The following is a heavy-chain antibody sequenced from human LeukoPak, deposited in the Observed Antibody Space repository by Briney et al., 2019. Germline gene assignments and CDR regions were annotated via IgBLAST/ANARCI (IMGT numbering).Heavy chain of an antibody. CDR2: ISDSGGTT. CDR1: GFTFSSYA. CDR3: AKRAGSDWYFDL. J-gene: IGHJ2*01. V-gene: IGHV3-23*01. Sequence: GGSLRLSCAASGFTFSSYAMSWVRQAPGKGLEWVSAISDSGGTTYYADSVKGRFTISRDNSKNTLYLQMNSLKAEDTAVYYCAKRAGSDWYFDLWARVTLVTVSS.